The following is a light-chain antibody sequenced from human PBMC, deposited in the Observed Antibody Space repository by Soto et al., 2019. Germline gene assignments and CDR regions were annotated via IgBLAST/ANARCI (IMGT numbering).Light chain of an antibody. CDR2: KAS. V-gene: IGKV1-5*03. Sequence: DIQITQSPSSLSASVWDRVTITCRASQSISSYLNWYQQKPGKAPKLLIYKASTLKSGVPSRFSGSGSGTEFTLTISSLQPDDFATYYCQHYNSYSEAFGQGTKVDIK. CDR3: QHYNSYSEA. J-gene: IGKJ1*01. CDR1: QSISSY.